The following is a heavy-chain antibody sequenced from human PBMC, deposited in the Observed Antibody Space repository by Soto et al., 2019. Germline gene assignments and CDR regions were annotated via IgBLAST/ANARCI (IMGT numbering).Heavy chain of an antibody. V-gene: IGHV1-2*02. CDR1: GYTFTAYY. CDR2: INPNSGGT. Sequence: ASVKVSCKASGYTFTAYYMHWVRQAPGQGLEWMGWINPNSGGTYHAQNFQGRVTMTRDTSTTTAYMELASLRSDDTAVYYCVRGGGRGYNELDPWGHGTLVTVSS. J-gene: IGHJ5*02. CDR3: VRGGGRGYNELDP. D-gene: IGHD5-12*01.